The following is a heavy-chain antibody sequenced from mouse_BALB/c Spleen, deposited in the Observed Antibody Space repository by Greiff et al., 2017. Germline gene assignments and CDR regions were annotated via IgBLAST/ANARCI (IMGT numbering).Heavy chain of an antibody. J-gene: IGHJ1*01. CDR3: ARGNYYGSPFDV. D-gene: IGHD1-1*01. Sequence: EVQVVESGPGLVKPSQSLSLTCSVTGYSITSGYYWNWIRQFPGNKLEWMGYISYDGSNNYNPSLKNRISITRDTSKNQFFLKLNSVTTEDTATYYCARGNYYGSPFDVWGAGTTVTVSS. CDR1: GYSITSGYY. V-gene: IGHV3-6*02. CDR2: ISYDGSN.